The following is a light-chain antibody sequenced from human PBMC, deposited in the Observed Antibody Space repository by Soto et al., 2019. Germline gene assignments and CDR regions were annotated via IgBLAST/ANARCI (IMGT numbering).Light chain of an antibody. CDR3: QVWDSSRNQVI. CDR1: NIGSKS. Sequence: SYELTQAPSVSVAPGKTARITCGGNNIGSKSVHWYQQKSGQAPVLVIFYDSDRPSGIPERFSGSNSGNTATLIINRVEAGDEADCYCQVWDSSRNQVIFGGGTKLTVL. J-gene: IGLJ2*01. V-gene: IGLV3-21*04. CDR2: YDS.